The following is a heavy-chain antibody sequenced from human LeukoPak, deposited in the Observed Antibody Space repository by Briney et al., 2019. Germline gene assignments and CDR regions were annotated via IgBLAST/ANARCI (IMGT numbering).Heavy chain of an antibody. CDR1: GGSISNYY. V-gene: IGHV4-59*08. D-gene: IGHD6-13*01. CDR2: INYSGNT. CDR3: ARLNVLSGSPLHRFDH. J-gene: IGHJ4*02. Sequence: SETLSLTCTVSGGSISNYYWSGIRQPPGKGLEWIAYINYSGNTNYNPSLKSRVTISVDTSKNQFSLKLTSVTAADTAVYYCARLNVLSGSPLHRFDHWGQGTLVTVSS.